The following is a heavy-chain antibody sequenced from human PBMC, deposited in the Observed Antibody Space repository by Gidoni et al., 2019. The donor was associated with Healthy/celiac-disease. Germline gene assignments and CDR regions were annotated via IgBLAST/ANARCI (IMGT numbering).Heavy chain of an antibody. D-gene: IGHD1-26*01. CDR1: GGSISRGSYY. Sequence: VQLQESGPGLVKPSQTLSLTCTVSGGSISRGSYYWSWVRPTAGKGLEWIARIYNSGSTNYNPSLKSRVTISVDTSKNQFSLKLSSVTAADTAVYYCARGGVLGVYYYGMDVWGQGTTVTVSS. CDR3: ARGGVLGVYYYGMDV. J-gene: IGHJ6*02. V-gene: IGHV4-61*02. CDR2: IYNSGST.